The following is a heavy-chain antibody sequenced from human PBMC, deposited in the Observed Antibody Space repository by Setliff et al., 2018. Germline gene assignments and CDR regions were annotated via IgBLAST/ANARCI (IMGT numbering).Heavy chain of an antibody. CDR3: AKHGAYNDFLTGYNFYYDMDV. J-gene: IGHJ6*02. V-gene: IGHV3-23*01. CDR1: GFPFSSPA. CDR2: ISSTITST. Sequence: GGSLRLSCAASGFPFSSPAMAWVRQAPGKGLEWVSAISSTITSTYYADSVKGRFTISRDNSKNTLYLQMNSLRTEDTAVYYCAKHGAYNDFLTGYNFYYDMDVWGQGTTVTVSS. D-gene: IGHD3-9*01.